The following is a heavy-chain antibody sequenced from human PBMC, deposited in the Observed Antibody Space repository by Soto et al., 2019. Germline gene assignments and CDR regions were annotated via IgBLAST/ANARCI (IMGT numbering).Heavy chain of an antibody. J-gene: IGHJ3*02. Sequence: QLRLQEWGPGLVKPSQTLSLKCSVSCCSITTGGRYWSWLRQLPGKGLEWIGDIYYSVNTYYNASLKRRVTISVEAAKNQFSLKLSSVTASDTAVYYCAQALVFTGGDGFYIWGQRRLVTVSS. CDR3: AQALVFTGGDGFYI. CDR2: IYYSVNT. D-gene: IGHD1-1*01. V-gene: IGHV4-31*02. CDR1: CCSITTGGRY.